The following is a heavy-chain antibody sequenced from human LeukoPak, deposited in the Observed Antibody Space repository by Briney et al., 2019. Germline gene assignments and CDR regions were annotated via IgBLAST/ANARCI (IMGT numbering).Heavy chain of an antibody. D-gene: IGHD3-22*01. CDR2: INPNSGGT. Sequence: ASVKVSCKASGYTFTGYYMHWVRQAPGQGLEWMGWINPNSGGTNYAQKFQGRVTMTGDTSISTAYMELSRLRSDDTAVYYCARVHSGYFPIFDYWGQGTLVTVSS. CDR3: ARVHSGYFPIFDY. V-gene: IGHV1-2*02. J-gene: IGHJ4*02. CDR1: GYTFTGYY.